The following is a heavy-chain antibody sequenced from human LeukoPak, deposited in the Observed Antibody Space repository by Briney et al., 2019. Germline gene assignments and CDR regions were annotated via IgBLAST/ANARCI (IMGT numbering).Heavy chain of an antibody. V-gene: IGHV4-61*02. CDR2: ISSSGST. J-gene: IGHJ3*02. CDR3: ACLTTADAFDI. D-gene: IGHD3-22*01. Sequence: SETLSLTCTVSGDSISSGDYYWSWIRQPAGKGLEWIGRISSSGSTNYNPSLKSRVTISVDTSKNQFSLKLSSVTAADTAVYYCACLTTADAFDIWGQGTMVTVSS. CDR1: GDSISSGDYY.